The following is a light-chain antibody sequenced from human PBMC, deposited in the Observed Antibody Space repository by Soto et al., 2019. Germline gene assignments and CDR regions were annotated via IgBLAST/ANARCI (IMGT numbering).Light chain of an antibody. CDR3: SSYTSTSTLYV. J-gene: IGLJ1*01. CDR2: EVS. V-gene: IGLV2-14*01. CDR1: SSDVGGYKY. Sequence: QSVLTQPASVSGSPGRSITISCAGTSSDVGGYKYVSWYQRNPGKAPKLIIYEVSSRPSGVSNRFPGSKSGNTASLTISGLQAEDEADYYCSSYTSTSTLYVFGSGTKVTVL.